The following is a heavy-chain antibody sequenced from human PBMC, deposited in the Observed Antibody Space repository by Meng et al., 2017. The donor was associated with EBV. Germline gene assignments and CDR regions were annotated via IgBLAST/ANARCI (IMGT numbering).Heavy chain of an antibody. CDR1: GGTFRNYA. CDR2: IIPIFGTA. CDR3: ARRPLAYSSSNYWLDP. J-gene: IGHJ5*02. Sequence: QEQLVQSGAEAKKPGSSVKVSGKASGGTFRNYAISWVRQAPGQGLEWMGGIIPIFGTANYAQRFQGRVTITADESTNTAYMELSSLRSEDTAVYFCARRPLAYSSSNYWLDPWGQGTLVTVAS. D-gene: IGHD6-13*01. V-gene: IGHV1-69*01.